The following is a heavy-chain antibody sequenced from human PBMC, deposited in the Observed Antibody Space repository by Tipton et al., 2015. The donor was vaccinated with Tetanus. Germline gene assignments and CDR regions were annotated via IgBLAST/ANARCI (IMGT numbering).Heavy chain of an antibody. V-gene: IGHV4-31*03. CDR1: GGSISSGGYY. D-gene: IGHD3-22*01. J-gene: IGHJ6*02. CDR2: IYYSGST. Sequence: LRLSCTVSGGSISSGGYYWSWIRQHPGKGLEWIGYIYYSGSTYYNPSLKSRVTISVDTSKNQFSLKLSSVTAADTAVYYCARGGYYDSSGYPLNYYYGMDVWGQGTTVTVSS. CDR3: ARGGYYDSSGYPLNYYYGMDV.